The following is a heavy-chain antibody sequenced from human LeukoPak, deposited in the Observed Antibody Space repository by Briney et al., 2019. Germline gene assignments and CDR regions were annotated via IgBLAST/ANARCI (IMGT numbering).Heavy chain of an antibody. J-gene: IGHJ4*02. V-gene: IGHV1-8*01. Sequence: GASVKVSCKASGYTFTSYDINWVRQATGQGLEWMGWMNPNSGNTGYAQKFQGRVTMTRNTSISTAYMALSGLRSDDTAVYYCASLYDIVGTTVDYWGQGTLVTVSS. CDR3: ASLYDIVGTTVDY. CDR2: MNPNSGNT. D-gene: IGHD1-26*01. CDR1: GYTFTSYD.